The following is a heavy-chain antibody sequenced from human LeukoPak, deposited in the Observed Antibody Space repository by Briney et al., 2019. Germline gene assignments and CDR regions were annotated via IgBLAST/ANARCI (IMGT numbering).Heavy chain of an antibody. J-gene: IGHJ6*03. V-gene: IGHV3-23*01. D-gene: IGHD6-19*01. CDR1: GFTFSSYA. CDR2: ISGSGGST. CDR3: AKSVYSSGWHGRDYYYYYMDV. Sequence: GGSLRLSCAASGFTFSSYAMSWVRQAPGKGLEWVSAISGSGGSTYYADSVKGRFTISRDNSKNTLYLQMNSLRAEDTAVYYCAKSVYSSGWHGRDYYYYYMDVWGKGTTVTVSS.